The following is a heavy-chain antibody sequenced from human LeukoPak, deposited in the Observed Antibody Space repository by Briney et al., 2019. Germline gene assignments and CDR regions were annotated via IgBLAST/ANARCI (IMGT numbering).Heavy chain of an antibody. D-gene: IGHD7-27*01. CDR2: IYYSGST. V-gene: IGHV4-59*08. J-gene: IGHJ4*02. Sequence: PSETLSLTCTVSGGSISSYYWSWIRQPPGKGLEWIGYIYYSGSTNYNPSLKSRVTISVDTCKNQFSLKLSSVTAADTAVYYCARRNWGQYYFDYWGQGTLVTVSS. CDR3: ARRNWGQYYFDY. CDR1: GGSISSYY.